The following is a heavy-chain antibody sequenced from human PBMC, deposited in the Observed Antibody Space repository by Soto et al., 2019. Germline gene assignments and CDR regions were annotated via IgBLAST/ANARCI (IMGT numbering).Heavy chain of an antibody. J-gene: IGHJ4*02. CDR3: TKNYYFDS. CDR1: GFTFSNYA. CDR2: INIVGWNT. V-gene: IGHV3-23*01. Sequence: VQLLESGGGLVQPGGSLRLSCAASGFTFSNYAMSWVRQAPGKALEWVSSINIVGWNTNYADSVRGRFTMSRDDSKNTVFLQMHSLRAEDTAIYYSTKNYYFDSWGQGTLVTVSS.